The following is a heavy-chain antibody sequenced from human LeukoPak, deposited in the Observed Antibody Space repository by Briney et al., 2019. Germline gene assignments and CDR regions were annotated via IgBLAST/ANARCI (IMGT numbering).Heavy chain of an antibody. CDR1: GFTFSSYA. CDR2: ISYDGSTK. D-gene: IGHD1-26*01. V-gene: IGHV3-30-3*01. J-gene: IGHJ3*02. Sequence: PGGSLRLSCAASGFTFSSYAMHWVRQAPGKGLEWVAVISYDGSTKYYADSVKGRFTTSRDNSKNTLYLQMNSLRTEDTAVYYCARDLVGGAFDIWGQGTMVTVSS. CDR3: ARDLVGGAFDI.